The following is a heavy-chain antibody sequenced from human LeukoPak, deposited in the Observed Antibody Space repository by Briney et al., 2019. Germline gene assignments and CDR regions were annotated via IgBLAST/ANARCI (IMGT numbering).Heavy chain of an antibody. CDR2: ISGSGGST. CDR3: ARGARKRDDYGGFFDF. CDR1: EFTFSSYA. Sequence: QTGGSLRLSCAASEFTFSSYAMSWVRQAPGKGLEWVSTISGSGGSTYYADSVKGRFTISRDNNQKKLYLQMNSLRAEDTAVYYCARGARKRDDYGGFFDFWGQGTLVTVSS. J-gene: IGHJ4*02. D-gene: IGHD4-23*01. V-gene: IGHV3-23*01.